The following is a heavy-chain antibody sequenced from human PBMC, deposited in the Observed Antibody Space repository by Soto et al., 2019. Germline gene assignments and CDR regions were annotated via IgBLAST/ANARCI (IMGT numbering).Heavy chain of an antibody. J-gene: IGHJ4*02. CDR3: ARGPPPLAY. Sequence: QIQLQQSGPGLLKPSQTLSLTCAISGDSVSSNSAAWNWIRQSPSRGLEWLGRTYYRSKWYSYYPGSVKGRITISADTSKNQFSLHLNSVTPQDTAVYYCARGPPPLAYWGRGTVVIVSS. CDR2: TYYRSKWYS. V-gene: IGHV6-1*01. CDR1: GDSVSSNSAA.